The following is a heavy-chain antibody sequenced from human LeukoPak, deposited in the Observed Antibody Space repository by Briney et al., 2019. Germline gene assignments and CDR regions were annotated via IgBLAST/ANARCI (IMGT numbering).Heavy chain of an antibody. V-gene: IGHV4-59*01. CDR3: AKRPQGSGSGDWYFDL. CDR2: THYSGST. Sequence: SETLSLTCTVSGGSISSYYWSWLRQPPGKGLEYIGYTHYSGSTNYNPSLKSRVTISLDTSGNQFSLKLSSVTAADTAVYYCAKRPQGSGSGDWYFDLWGRGTLVTVSS. D-gene: IGHD3-10*01. J-gene: IGHJ2*01. CDR1: GGSISSYY.